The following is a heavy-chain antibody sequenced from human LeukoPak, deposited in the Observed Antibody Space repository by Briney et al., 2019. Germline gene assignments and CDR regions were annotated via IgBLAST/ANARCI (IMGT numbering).Heavy chain of an antibody. Sequence: SETLSLTCAVYGGSFSGYYRSWIRQPPGKGLEWIGEINHSGSTNYNPSLKSRVTISVDTSKNQFSLKLSSVTAADTAVYYCARHRGGSSFDYWGQGTLVTVSS. J-gene: IGHJ4*02. V-gene: IGHV4-34*01. CDR2: INHSGST. D-gene: IGHD1-26*01. CDR1: GGSFSGYY. CDR3: ARHRGGSSFDY.